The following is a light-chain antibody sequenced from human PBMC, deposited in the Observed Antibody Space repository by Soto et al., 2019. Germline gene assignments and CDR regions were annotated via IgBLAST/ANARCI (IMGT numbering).Light chain of an antibody. V-gene: IGLV2-14*01. CDR2: DVS. CDR3: SSYTSSSTLVV. Sequence: QSALTQPAAVSGSPGQSITISCTGTSSDVGGYNYVSWYPQHPGKAPQLMIYDVSNRPSGVSNRFSGSKSGNTASLTISGLQAEDEADYYCSSYTSSSTLVVFGGGTKLTVL. CDR1: SSDVGGYNY. J-gene: IGLJ2*01.